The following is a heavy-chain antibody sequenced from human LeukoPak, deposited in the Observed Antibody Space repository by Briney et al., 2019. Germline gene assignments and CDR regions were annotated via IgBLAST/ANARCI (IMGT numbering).Heavy chain of an antibody. CDR2: INWNGGST. CDR1: GFTFDDYG. J-gene: IGHJ4*02. Sequence: PGGSLRLSCAASGFTFDDYGMSWVRQAPGKGLEWVSGINWNGGSTGYADSVKGRFTISRDNAKNSLYLQMNSLRAEDTAVYYCARVPPLYCGGDCYSAPSDYWGQGTLVTVSS. V-gene: IGHV3-20*04. CDR3: ARVPPLYCGGDCYSAPSDY. D-gene: IGHD2-21*02.